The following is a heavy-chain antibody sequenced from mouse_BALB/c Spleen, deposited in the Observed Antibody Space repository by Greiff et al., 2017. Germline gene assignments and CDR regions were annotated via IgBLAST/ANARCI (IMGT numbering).Heavy chain of an antibody. D-gene: IGHD1-1*01. Sequence: EVQGVESGGGLVKPGGSLKLSCAASGFTFSSYAMSWVRQSPEKRLEWVAEISSGGSYTYYPDTVTGRFTISRDNAKNTLYLEMSSLRSEDTAMYYCARDRSYGSSYFDVWGAGTTVTVSS. CDR3: ARDRSYGSSYFDV. CDR1: GFTFSSYA. V-gene: IGHV5-9-4*01. J-gene: IGHJ1*01. CDR2: ISSGGSYT.